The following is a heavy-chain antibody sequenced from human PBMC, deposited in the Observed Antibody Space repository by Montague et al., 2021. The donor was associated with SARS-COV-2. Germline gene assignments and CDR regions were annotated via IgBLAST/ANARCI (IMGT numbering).Heavy chain of an antibody. CDR3: ARGARQGYGFRLGSFDY. Sequence: SETRSLTCAVYGGSFSGHYWNWIRQPPGKGLEWIGEINHSGSTNNNPSLKSRVTMSVDTSKNQFSLKLGSVTAADTAVYYCARGARQGYGFRLGSFDYWGQGTLVTVSS. CDR1: GGSFSGHY. CDR2: INHSGST. V-gene: IGHV4-34*01. D-gene: IGHD3-10*01. J-gene: IGHJ4*02.